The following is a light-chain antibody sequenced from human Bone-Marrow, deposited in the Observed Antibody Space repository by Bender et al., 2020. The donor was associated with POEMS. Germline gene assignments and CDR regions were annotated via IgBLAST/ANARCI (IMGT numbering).Light chain of an antibody. CDR3: STWDDRLNAWL. Sequence: QSVLTQPPSVSGAPGQRVTISCTGSSSNIGADFGVHWYRHLPGTAPTLLIHGNTHRPSGVPDRISGSRSGTSASLAITGLQAEDAADYYCSTWDDRLNAWLFGGGTKLTVL. J-gene: IGLJ3*02. CDR2: GNT. V-gene: IGLV1-50*01. CDR1: SSNIGADFG.